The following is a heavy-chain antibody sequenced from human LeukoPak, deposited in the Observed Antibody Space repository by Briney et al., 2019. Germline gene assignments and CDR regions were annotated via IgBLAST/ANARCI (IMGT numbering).Heavy chain of an antibody. V-gene: IGHV4-59*01. Sequence: SETLSLTCTVSGGSISSYYWSWIRQPPGKGLEWIGYIYYSGSTNYNPSLKSRVTISVDTSKNQFSLKLSSVTAADTAVYYSARAPQGGYGDYFSLGLNYYYYYMDVWGKGTTVTVSS. CDR1: GGSISSYY. CDR2: IYYSGST. CDR3: ARAPQGGYGDYFSLGLNYYYYYMDV. J-gene: IGHJ6*03. D-gene: IGHD4-17*01.